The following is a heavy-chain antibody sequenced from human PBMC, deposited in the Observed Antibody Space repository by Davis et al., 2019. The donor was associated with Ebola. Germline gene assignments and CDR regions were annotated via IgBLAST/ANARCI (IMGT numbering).Heavy chain of an antibody. CDR3: ARDEGAFDI. J-gene: IGHJ3*02. CDR2: ISYDGSNK. CDR1: GFTFTTYA. Sequence: PGGSLRLSCVASGFTFTTYAMHWVRQAPGKGLEWVAVISYDGSNKYYADSVKGRFTISRDNSQNTLYLQMNSLGAEDTAVYYCARDEGAFDIWGQGTMVTVSS. V-gene: IGHV3-30-3*01.